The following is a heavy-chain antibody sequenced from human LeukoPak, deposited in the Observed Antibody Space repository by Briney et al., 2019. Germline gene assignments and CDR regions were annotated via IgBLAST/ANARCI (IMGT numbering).Heavy chain of an antibody. J-gene: IGHJ4*02. Sequence: GGSLRLSCAASGFTFSSYSMNWVRQAPGKGLEWVSYISSSSSTIYYADSVKGRFTISRDNAKNSLYLQMNSLRAEDTAVYYCARDRLLSGYHFNWGQETLVTVSS. CDR3: ARDRLLSGYHFN. D-gene: IGHD5-12*01. CDR1: GFTFSSYS. CDR2: ISSSSSTI. V-gene: IGHV3-48*04.